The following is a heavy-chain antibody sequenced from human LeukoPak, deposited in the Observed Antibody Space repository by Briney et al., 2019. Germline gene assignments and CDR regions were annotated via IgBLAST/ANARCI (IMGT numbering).Heavy chain of an antibody. D-gene: IGHD3-22*01. CDR1: GFTVSSNY. CDR2: IYSGGST. J-gene: IGHJ3*02. CDR3: ARAYCYDSSGYFLDAFDI. Sequence: PGGSLRLSCAASGFTVSSNYMSWVRQAPGKGLEWVSVIYSGGSTYYSDSVKGRFTISRHNSKNTLYLQMNSLRAEDTAVYYCARAYCYDSSGYFLDAFDIWGQGTMVTVSS. V-gene: IGHV3-53*04.